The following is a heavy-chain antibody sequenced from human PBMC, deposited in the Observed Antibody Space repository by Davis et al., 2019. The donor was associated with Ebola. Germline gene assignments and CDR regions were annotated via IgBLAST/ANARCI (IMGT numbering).Heavy chain of an antibody. CDR3: ARHYYGDYYFDY. CDR2: ISYDGSNK. CDR1: GFTFSSYG. Sequence: GESLKISCAASGFTFSSYGMHWVRQAPGKGLEWVAVISYDGSNKYYADSVKGRFTISRDNAENSLYLQMNSLRAEDTAVYYCARHYYGDYYFDYWGQGTLVTVSS. J-gene: IGHJ4*02. D-gene: IGHD4-17*01. V-gene: IGHV3-30*03.